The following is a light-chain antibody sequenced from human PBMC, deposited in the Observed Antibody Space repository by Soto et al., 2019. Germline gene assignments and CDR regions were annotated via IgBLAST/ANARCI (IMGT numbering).Light chain of an antibody. CDR2: AAS. J-gene: IGKJ3*01. CDR1: QGISSY. CDR3: EQLNLYQFT. Sequence: IQLTQSPSSMSASVGDRVIMTCRASQGISSYLAWYKKKPGKAPTTLIYAASTLETGVPSRFSGSGSGTDFTLTISNLQAEDFAPYYCEQLNLYQFTFGPGTKVDIK. V-gene: IGKV1-9*01.